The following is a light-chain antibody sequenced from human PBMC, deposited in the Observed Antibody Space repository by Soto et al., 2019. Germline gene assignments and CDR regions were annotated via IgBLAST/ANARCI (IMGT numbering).Light chain of an antibody. Sequence: VGDRVTITCRASQSISSWLAWYQQKPGKAPKLLIYKASSLESGVPSRFSGSGSGTEFTLTISSLQPDDFATYYCQQYNSYPWTFGQGTKVDIK. CDR1: QSISSW. V-gene: IGKV1-5*03. CDR3: QQYNSYPWT. J-gene: IGKJ1*01. CDR2: KAS.